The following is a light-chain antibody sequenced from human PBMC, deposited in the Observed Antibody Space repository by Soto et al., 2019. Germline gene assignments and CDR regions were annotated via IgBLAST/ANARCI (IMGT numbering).Light chain of an antibody. CDR3: NSYTSSSTLV. V-gene: IGLV2-14*03. CDR2: NVY. J-gene: IGLJ2*01. CDR1: SSDVGGYNF. Sequence: QSALTQPASVSGSPGQSITISCTGTSSDVGGYNFVSWYQQHPGKAPKLMLYNVYDRPSGISHRFSGSRSGNTASLTISGLQAEDEAHYYCNSYTSSSTLVFGGETKVTVL.